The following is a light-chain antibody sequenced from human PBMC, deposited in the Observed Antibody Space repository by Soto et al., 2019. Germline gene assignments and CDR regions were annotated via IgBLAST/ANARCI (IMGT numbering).Light chain of an antibody. CDR1: SSDIGAYNY. CDR2: EVT. Sequence: QSGLTQPPSASGSPGQSVTISCTGTSSDIGAYNYVSWYQQHPGKAPKLMIYEVTKRPSGVPDRFSGSKSGNTASLTVSGLQAEDEGDYYCSSYEGRDNAHIFFGGGTKLTVL. V-gene: IGLV2-8*01. CDR3: SSYEGRDNAHIF. J-gene: IGLJ2*01.